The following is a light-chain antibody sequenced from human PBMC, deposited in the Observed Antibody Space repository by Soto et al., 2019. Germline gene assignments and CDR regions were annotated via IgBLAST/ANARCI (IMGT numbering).Light chain of an antibody. CDR2: LEGSGSY. CDR3: ETWDFNTRV. J-gene: IGLJ3*02. CDR1: SGHSSYI. V-gene: IGLV4-60*02. Sequence: QPVLTQSSSASASLGSSVKLTCTLSSGHSSYIIAWHQQQPGKAPRYLMKLEGSGSYNKRSEVPDRFSGSSSGADRYLTISNLQFEDEADYYCETWDFNTRVFGGGTQLTVL.